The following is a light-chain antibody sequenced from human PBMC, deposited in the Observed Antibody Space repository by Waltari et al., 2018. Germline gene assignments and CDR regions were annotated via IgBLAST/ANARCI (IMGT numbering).Light chain of an antibody. Sequence: DIQMTQSPPTLSASIGDRVTITCRASQGIRTWLAWIQQKPGNAPKLLLYDAASLESGVPSRFSGSGSGTEFTLTISSLQPDDFATYYCQHYTTYWTFGQGTKVDIK. V-gene: IGKV1-5*01. CDR1: QGIRTW. J-gene: IGKJ1*01. CDR2: DAA. CDR3: QHYTTYWT.